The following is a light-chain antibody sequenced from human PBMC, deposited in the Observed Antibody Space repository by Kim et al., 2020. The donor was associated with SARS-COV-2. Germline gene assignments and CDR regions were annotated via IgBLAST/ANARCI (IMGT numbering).Light chain of an antibody. J-gene: IGKJ2*01. CDR1: QSVSSN. V-gene: IGKV3-15*01. CDR3: QQYNNWPPGT. CDR2: GAS. Sequence: VSPGERATLSCRASQSVSSNLAWYQQKPGQAPRLLIYGASTRVTGIPARFSASGSGTEFTLTISSLQSEDFAVYYCQQYNNWPPGTFGQGTKLEIK.